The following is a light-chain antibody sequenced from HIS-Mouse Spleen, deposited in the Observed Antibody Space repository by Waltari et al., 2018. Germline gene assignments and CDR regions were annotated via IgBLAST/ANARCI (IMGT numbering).Light chain of an antibody. CDR3: QQSYSTPYT. CDR1: QSISSY. V-gene: IGKV1-39*01. Sequence: DCQITQAPSSLSASVGDRVTITCRASQSISSYLNWYQQKPGKAPKLLIYAASSLQSGVPSRFSGSGSGTDFTLTISSLQPEDFATYYCQQSYSTPYTFGQGTKLEIK. J-gene: IGKJ2*01. CDR2: AAS.